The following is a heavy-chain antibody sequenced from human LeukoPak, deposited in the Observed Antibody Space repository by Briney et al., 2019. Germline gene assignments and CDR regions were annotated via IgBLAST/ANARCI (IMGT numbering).Heavy chain of an antibody. D-gene: IGHD5-18*01. Sequence: GGSLRLSCAASGFTFNNYAMSWVRQAPGKGLEWVSAISGSDAGTYYADSVKGRFTISRDNSKNTLYLQMNSLRPEDTAVYFCARIGTSYGTTYTSYFDYWGQGTLVTVSS. CDR2: ISGSDAGT. V-gene: IGHV3-23*01. J-gene: IGHJ4*02. CDR3: ARIGTSYGTTYTSYFDY. CDR1: GFTFNNYA.